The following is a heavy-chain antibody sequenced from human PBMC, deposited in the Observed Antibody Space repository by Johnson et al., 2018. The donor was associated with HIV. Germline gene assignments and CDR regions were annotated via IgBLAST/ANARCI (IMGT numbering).Heavy chain of an antibody. Sequence: QVQLVESGGGVVQPGRSLRLSCAASGFSFSSYGMHWVRQAPGKGLEWVAFIRYDGNNKYYADPVKGRFTISRDNFKNTLYPQMNSMRAEDTALYYCAKASPGGAFDIWGQGTMVTVSS. D-gene: IGHD4-23*01. CDR2: IRYDGNNK. CDR3: AKASPGGAFDI. CDR1: GFSFSSYG. V-gene: IGHV3-30*02. J-gene: IGHJ3*02.